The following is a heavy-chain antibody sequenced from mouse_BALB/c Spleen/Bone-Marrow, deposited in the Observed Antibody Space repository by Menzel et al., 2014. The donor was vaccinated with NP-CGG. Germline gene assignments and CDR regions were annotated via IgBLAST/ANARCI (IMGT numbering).Heavy chain of an antibody. J-gene: IGHJ2*01. D-gene: IGHD2-10*02. Sequence: EVQLQQSGAELVRSGASVKLSCTASGFNIKDYYMHWVKQRPEQGLEWIGWIDPENGDTEYAPKFQGKATMTADTSSNTAYPQLSSLTSEDTAVYYCNEGYGNYGYWGQGTTLTVSS. V-gene: IGHV14-4*02. CDR3: NEGYGNYGY. CDR2: IDPENGDT. CDR1: GFNIKDYY.